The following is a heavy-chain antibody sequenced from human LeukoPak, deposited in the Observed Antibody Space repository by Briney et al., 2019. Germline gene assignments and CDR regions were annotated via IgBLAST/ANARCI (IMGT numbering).Heavy chain of an antibody. D-gene: IGHD1-26*01. CDR1: GFTFNIYA. CDR2: ISYDERKK. CDR3: ARNWEFDY. Sequence: GGSLRLSCAASGFTFNIYAMHWVRQAPGKGLECVALISYDERKKYYIDSVMGRFTISRDNSKNTLYLQMNSLRAEDTAVYYCARNWEFDYWGQGTLVTVSS. J-gene: IGHJ4*02. V-gene: IGHV3-30*10.